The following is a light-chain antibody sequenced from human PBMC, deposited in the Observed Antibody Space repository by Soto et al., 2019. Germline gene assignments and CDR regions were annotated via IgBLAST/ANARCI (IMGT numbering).Light chain of an antibody. V-gene: IGKV3-20*01. CDR2: DAS. J-gene: IGKJ3*01. CDR3: QRYGSSLFT. Sequence: EIVLTQSPGTLSLSPGERATLSCRASQSVSSSYLAWYQQKPGQAPRLLIYDASSRATGIPDRFSGGGSVTDFTLTISRLEPEDFAVYYCQRYGSSLFTFGPGTKLDIK. CDR1: QSVSSSY.